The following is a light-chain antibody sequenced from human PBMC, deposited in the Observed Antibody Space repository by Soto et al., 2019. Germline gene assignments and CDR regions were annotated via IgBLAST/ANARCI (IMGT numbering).Light chain of an antibody. CDR3: QQYGSSPGT. CDR1: QSVSSNF. CDR2: GAS. Sequence: EIVLTQSPGTLSLSPGERATLSCRAIQSVSSNFLAWYQQKPGQAPKLLISGASSRATGIPDRFSGSGSGTDFTLTISRLEPEDFALYSCQQYGSSPGTFGQGTKLEIK. J-gene: IGKJ2*02. V-gene: IGKV3-20*01.